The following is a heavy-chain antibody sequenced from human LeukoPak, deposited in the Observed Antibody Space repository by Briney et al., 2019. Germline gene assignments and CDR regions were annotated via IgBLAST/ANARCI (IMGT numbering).Heavy chain of an antibody. Sequence: SETLSLTCTVSGDSIRSYCWTWVRQPPGKGLEWIGYIHYNGRTRYNPSLNSRVTMSVDTSKNQFSLKLNSVTAADTAVYYCAREIDWDYEGEFDYWGQGTLVTVSS. D-gene: IGHD1-7*01. CDR3: AREIDWDYEGEFDY. CDR2: IHYNGRT. CDR1: GDSIRSYC. J-gene: IGHJ4*02. V-gene: IGHV4-59*01.